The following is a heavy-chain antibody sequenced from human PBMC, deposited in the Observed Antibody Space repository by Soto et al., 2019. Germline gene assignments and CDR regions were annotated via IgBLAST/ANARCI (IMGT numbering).Heavy chain of an antibody. CDR2: IYYSGST. CDR1: GGSISSYY. CDR3: ARARAPCSGGSCYSGDFDY. Sequence: SETLSLTCTVSGGSISSYYWSWIRQPPGKGLEWIGYIYYSGSTNYNPSLKSRVTISVDTSKNQFSLKLSSVTAADTAVYYCARARAPCSGGSCYSGDFDYWGQGTLVTVSS. V-gene: IGHV4-59*01. J-gene: IGHJ4*02. D-gene: IGHD2-15*01.